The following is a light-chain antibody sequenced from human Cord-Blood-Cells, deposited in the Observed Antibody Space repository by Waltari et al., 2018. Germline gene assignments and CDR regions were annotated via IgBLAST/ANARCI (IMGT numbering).Light chain of an antibody. Sequence: QFALTQPPSVSRTPGQSTTISCTGTSSDVGSSTLVSWYQQHPGKAPKLMIYEGSKRPSGVSNRFSGSKSGNTASLTISGLQAEDEADYYCCSYAGSSTWVFGGGTKLTVL. J-gene: IGLJ3*02. CDR1: SSDVGSSTL. CDR2: EGS. V-gene: IGLV2-23*01. CDR3: CSYAGSSTWV.